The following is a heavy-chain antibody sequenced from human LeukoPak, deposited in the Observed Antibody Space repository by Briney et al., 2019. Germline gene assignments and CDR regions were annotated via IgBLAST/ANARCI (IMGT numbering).Heavy chain of an antibody. Sequence: GSLRVSCTASGFTLSSYWMSWVRQAPGKGLEWIGSIYYSGSTYYNPSLKSRVTISVDTSKNQFSLKLSSVTAADTAVYYCARVAGATFDYWGQGTLVTVSS. CDR2: IYYSGST. CDR1: GFTLSSYW. V-gene: IGHV4-39*07. CDR3: ARVAGATFDY. J-gene: IGHJ4*02. D-gene: IGHD1-26*01.